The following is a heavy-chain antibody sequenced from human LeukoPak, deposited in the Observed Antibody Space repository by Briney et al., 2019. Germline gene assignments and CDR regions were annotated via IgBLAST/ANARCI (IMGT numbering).Heavy chain of an antibody. CDR2: VHYNGNT. Sequence: SETLSLTCTVSGGSIISTEYYWGWIRQSPGKGLEWIASVHYNGNTYLNPSLKSRVTISVDTSKNQFSLKLSSVTAADTAVYYCARQVTGSFRRFDPWGQGTPVTVSS. J-gene: IGHJ5*02. V-gene: IGHV4-39*01. CDR1: GGSIISTEYY. D-gene: IGHD1-20*01. CDR3: ARQVTGSFRRFDP.